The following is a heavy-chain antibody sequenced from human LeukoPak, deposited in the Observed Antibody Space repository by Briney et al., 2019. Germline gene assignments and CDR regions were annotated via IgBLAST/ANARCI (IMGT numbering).Heavy chain of an antibody. J-gene: IGHJ6*02. CDR3: AKCTGSRSTKYYYYGMDV. CDR1: GFTFSSYA. D-gene: IGHD3-10*01. Sequence: PGGSLRLSCAASGFTFSSYAMSWVRQAPGNGLEWVSAISGSGGSTYYADSVKGRFTISRDNSKNTLYLQMNSLRAEDTAVYYCAKCTGSRSTKYYYYGMDVWGQGTTVTVSS. V-gene: IGHV3-23*01. CDR2: ISGSGGST.